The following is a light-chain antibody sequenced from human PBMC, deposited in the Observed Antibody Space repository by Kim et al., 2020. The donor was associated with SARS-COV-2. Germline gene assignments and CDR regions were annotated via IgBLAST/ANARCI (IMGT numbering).Light chain of an antibody. Sequence: LSPRKRAPRSCRASQSVSSSYLAGYQQKPGQAPRLLIYGASSRATGIPDRFSGSGSGTDFTLTISRLEPEDFAVYYCQQYGSSLYTFGQGTKLEI. CDR1: QSVSSSY. CDR2: GAS. CDR3: QQYGSSLYT. V-gene: IGKV3-20*01. J-gene: IGKJ2*01.